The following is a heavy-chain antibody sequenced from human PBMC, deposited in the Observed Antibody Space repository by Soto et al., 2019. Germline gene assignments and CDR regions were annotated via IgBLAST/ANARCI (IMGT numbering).Heavy chain of an antibody. J-gene: IGHJ6*02. D-gene: IGHD3-3*01. V-gene: IGHV4-39*01. CDR2: IYYSGST. CDR1: GGSISSSSYY. CDR3: ARGTYYDFWSGYYKSYYYGMDV. Sequence: SETLSLTCTVSGGSISSSSYYWGWIRQPPGKGLEWIGSIYYSGSTYYNPSLKSRVTISVDTSKNQFSLKLSSVPAADTAVYYCARGTYYDFWSGYYKSYYYGMDVWGQGTTVTVSS.